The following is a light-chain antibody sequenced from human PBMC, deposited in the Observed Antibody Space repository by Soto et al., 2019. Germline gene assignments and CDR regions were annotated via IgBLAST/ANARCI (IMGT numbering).Light chain of an antibody. CDR3: AAWDYSLNGVV. J-gene: IGLJ3*02. CDR2: NNN. V-gene: IGLV1-44*01. Sequence: QSVLTQPPSSSGTPGQRVTIACSGSSSNIGSTTVKWYQQLPGTAPKLLIYNNNQRPSGVLDRFSGSNSGTSASLAISGLQSEDEADYYCAAWDYSLNGVVFGGGTQLTVL. CDR1: SSNIGSTT.